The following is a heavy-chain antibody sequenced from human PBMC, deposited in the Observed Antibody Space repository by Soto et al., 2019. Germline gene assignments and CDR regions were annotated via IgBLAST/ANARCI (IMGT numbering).Heavy chain of an antibody. CDR2: ISGSGGST. V-gene: IGHV3-23*01. J-gene: IGHJ6*02. CDR3: AKDCRYSYGYSGMDV. Sequence: LRLSCAASGFTFSSYAMSWVRQAPGKGLEWVSAISGSGGSTYYADSVKGRFTISRDNSKNTLYLQMNSLRAEDTAVYYCAKDCRYSYGYSGMDVWGQGTTVTVSS. D-gene: IGHD5-18*01. CDR1: GFTFSSYA.